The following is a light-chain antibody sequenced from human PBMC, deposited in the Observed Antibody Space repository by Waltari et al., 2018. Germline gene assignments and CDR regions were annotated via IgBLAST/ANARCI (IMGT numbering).Light chain of an antibody. J-gene: IGKJ1*01. CDR3: QQANSFPWT. V-gene: IGKV1-12*01. Sequence: DIQMTQSPSFVSASVGDRVTITCRASQDIRTWLAWYQQKPGKAPKLLIYSASGLHSGVPSRFSGSGSGTHFTRTISSLQPEDFATYYCQQANSFPWTFGQGTKVEIK. CDR2: SAS. CDR1: QDIRTW.